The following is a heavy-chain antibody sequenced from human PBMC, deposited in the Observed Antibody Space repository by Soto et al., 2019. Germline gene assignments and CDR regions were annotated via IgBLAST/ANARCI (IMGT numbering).Heavy chain of an antibody. Sequence: EVQLVESGGGLVQPGGSLRLSCAGSGFTVSTNYMSWVRQSPGKGLEWVSTISNDGRTYYADSVKGSFTISRDTSKNTLYLQMNSLRAEDTAVYYCVRTTLTDEGVWGQGNTVTVSS. V-gene: IGHV3-66*01. CDR3: VRTTLTDEGV. D-gene: IGHD3-9*01. CDR2: ISNDGRT. CDR1: GFTVSTNY. J-gene: IGHJ6*02.